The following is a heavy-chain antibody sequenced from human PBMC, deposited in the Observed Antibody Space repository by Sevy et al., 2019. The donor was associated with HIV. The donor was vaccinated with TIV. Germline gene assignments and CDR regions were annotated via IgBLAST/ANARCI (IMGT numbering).Heavy chain of an antibody. J-gene: IGHJ4*02. CDR1: GFTFSSYG. CDR3: AKTGSYGSGSYYGFDY. V-gene: IGHV3-30*18. Sequence: GGYLRLSCAASGFTFSSYGMHWVRQAPGKGLEWVAVISYDGSNKYYADSVKGRFTISRDNSKNTLYLQMNSLRAEDTAVYYCAKTGSYGSGSYYGFDYWGQGTLVTVSS. CDR2: ISYDGSNK. D-gene: IGHD3-10*01.